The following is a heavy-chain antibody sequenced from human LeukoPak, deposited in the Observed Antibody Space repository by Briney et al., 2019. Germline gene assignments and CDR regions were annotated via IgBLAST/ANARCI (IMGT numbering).Heavy chain of an antibody. Sequence: SETLSLTCTVSGGSISSSSYYWVWIRQPPGKGLEWIGSIYYSGNNYYNPSLKSRVSISLVSSKTQFSLKLSSVTAADTAVYYCARRYYYDSSGRDPFDCWGQGTLVTVSS. D-gene: IGHD3-22*01. CDR1: GGSISSSSYY. J-gene: IGHJ4*02. CDR2: IYYSGNN. V-gene: IGHV4-39*01. CDR3: ARRYYYDSSGRDPFDC.